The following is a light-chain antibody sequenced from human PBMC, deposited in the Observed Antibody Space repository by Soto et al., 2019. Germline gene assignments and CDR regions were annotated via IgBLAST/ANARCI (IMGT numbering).Light chain of an antibody. CDR2: DTF. V-gene: IGKV3-11*01. Sequence: EIVLTQSPASVSLSPGGRATLSCRASRTVNSQLAWYQQKPGQAPRLLINDTFNRAAGIPARFSGSETGTDFTLTINNLEPEDSAVYYCQQRWDWPLTFGGGTKLEIK. CDR3: QQRWDWPLT. J-gene: IGKJ4*01. CDR1: RTVNSQ.